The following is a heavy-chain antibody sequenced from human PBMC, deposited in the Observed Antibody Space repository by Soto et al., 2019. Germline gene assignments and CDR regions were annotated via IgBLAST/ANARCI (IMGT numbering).Heavy chain of an antibody. V-gene: IGHV4-31*03. CDR3: ARGYCGADCYSIGWLDP. Sequence: QVQLQESGPGLVKPSQTLSLTCTVSGGSISSGGYYWSWIRQHPGKGLEWIGYIYYSGSTYYNPSLKSRVTISVDTSQNQFSLKLSSVTAADTAVYYCARGYCGADCYSIGWLDPWGQGTLVTVSS. CDR2: IYYSGST. D-gene: IGHD2-21*02. CDR1: GGSISSGGYY. J-gene: IGHJ5*02.